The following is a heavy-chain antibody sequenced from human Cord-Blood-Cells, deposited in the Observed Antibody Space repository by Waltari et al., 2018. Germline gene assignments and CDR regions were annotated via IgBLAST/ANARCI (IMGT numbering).Heavy chain of an antibody. Sequence: QVQLVQSGAEVKKPGASVKVSCKASGYTSTSYAMHWVRQAPGQRLEWMGWINAGNGNTKYSQKFQGRVTITRDTSASTAYMELSSLRSEDTAVYYCARDLTPNTLGYCSGGSCYYYYYGMDVWGQGTTVTVSS. CDR1: GYTSTSYA. CDR3: ARDLTPNTLGYCSGGSCYYYYYGMDV. J-gene: IGHJ6*02. V-gene: IGHV1-3*01. CDR2: INAGNGNT. D-gene: IGHD2-15*01.